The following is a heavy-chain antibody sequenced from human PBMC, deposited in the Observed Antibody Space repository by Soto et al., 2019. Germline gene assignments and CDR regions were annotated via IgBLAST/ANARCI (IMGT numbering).Heavy chain of an antibody. CDR3: ARGNFDVLTGLDY. J-gene: IGHJ4*02. Sequence: QVQLVESGGGVVQPGTSLRLSCAASGFTFSTYGMHWVRQAPGKGLEWVAVIWYDGSNKYYADSVKGRFTISRDNSKNTLFLQMNSLRVEDTAVYYCARGNFDVLTGLDYWGQGTLVTVSS. CDR2: IWYDGSNK. D-gene: IGHD3-9*01. CDR1: GFTFSTYG. V-gene: IGHV3-33*01.